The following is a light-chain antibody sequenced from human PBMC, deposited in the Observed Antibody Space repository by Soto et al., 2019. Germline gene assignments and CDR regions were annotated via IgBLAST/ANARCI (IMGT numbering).Light chain of an antibody. CDR3: QHYYSSPFT. CDR2: WAS. Sequence: DIVMTQSPYSLAVSLGERATINCKSSQSVLYSSNNKNYLTWYQQKPGQPPKLLISWASTRESGVPDRFSGSGSGTDFTLTISSLQAEDVAVYYCQHYYSSPFTFGPGTKVDIK. J-gene: IGKJ3*01. CDR1: QSVLYSSNNKNY. V-gene: IGKV4-1*01.